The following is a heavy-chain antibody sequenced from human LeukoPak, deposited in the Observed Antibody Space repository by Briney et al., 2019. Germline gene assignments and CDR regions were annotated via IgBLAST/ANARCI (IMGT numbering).Heavy chain of an antibody. CDR2: ISWDGGST. V-gene: IGHV3-43D*04. CDR3: AKDITIFGVVPSIGGFDY. D-gene: IGHD3-3*01. Sequence: GGSLRLSCAASGFIFDDYAMHWVRQAPGKSLEWVSLISWDGGSTYADSVKGRFTTSRDNSKNSLYLQMDSLRPEDTALYYCAKDITIFGVVPSIGGFDYWGQGTLVTVSS. CDR1: GFIFDDYA. J-gene: IGHJ4*02.